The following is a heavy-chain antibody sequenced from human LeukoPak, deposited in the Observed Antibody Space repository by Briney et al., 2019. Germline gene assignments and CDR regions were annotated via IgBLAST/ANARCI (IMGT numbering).Heavy chain of an antibody. CDR3: AKGGAYGDLPEYFQH. J-gene: IGHJ1*01. V-gene: IGHV3-30*18. CDR1: GFTFSSYG. Sequence: GGSLRLSCAASGFTFSSYGMHWVRQAPGKGLEWVAVISYDGSNKYYADSVKGRFTISRDNSKNTLYLQMNSLRAEDTAVYYCAKGGAYGDLPEYFQHWGQGTLVTFSS. CDR2: ISYDGSNK. D-gene: IGHD4-17*01.